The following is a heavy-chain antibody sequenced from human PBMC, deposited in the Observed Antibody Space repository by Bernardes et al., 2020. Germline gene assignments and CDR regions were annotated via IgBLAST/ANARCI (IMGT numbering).Heavy chain of an antibody. CDR1: GVTFSSYA. J-gene: IGHJ4*02. Sequence: GGSLRLSCAASGVTFSSYAMSWVRQAPGKGLEWVSAISGSGGSTYYADSVKGRFTIARDNSKNTLYLQMNSLRAEDTAVYYCAKTLLMITFGGADSFAYWGQGTLVTVSS. D-gene: IGHD3-16*01. CDR2: ISGSGGST. CDR3: AKTLLMITFGGADSFAY. V-gene: IGHV3-23*01.